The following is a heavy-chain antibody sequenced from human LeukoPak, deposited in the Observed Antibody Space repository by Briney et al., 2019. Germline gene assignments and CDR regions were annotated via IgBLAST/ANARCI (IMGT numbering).Heavy chain of an antibody. V-gene: IGHV3-7*03. CDR2: IKQDGNEK. D-gene: IGHD6-19*01. J-gene: IGHJ4*02. CDR1: GFTFSSYW. Sequence: PGGSLRLSCAASGFTFSSYWMSWVRQAPGKGLEWVANIKQDGNEKYYVDSVKGRFTISRDNAKNSLYLQMNSLRAEDTAVYYCAREQWLAVKNSNQLDYWGQGTLVTVSS. CDR3: AREQWLAVKNSNQLDY.